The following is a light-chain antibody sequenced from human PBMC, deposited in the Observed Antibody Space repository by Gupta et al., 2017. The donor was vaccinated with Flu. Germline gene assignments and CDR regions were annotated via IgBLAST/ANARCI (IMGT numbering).Light chain of an antibody. Sequence: QSALTQPASVSGSPGQSITISCTGTSSDVGSYNLVSWYQQHPGKAPKLMIYEGSKRPSGVSNRFSGSQSGNTASLTISGLQAEDEADYYCCSYAGSGLYVFGTGTKVTVI. CDR3: CSYAGSGLYV. J-gene: IGLJ1*01. CDR1: SSDVGSYNL. CDR2: EGS. V-gene: IGLV2-23*01.